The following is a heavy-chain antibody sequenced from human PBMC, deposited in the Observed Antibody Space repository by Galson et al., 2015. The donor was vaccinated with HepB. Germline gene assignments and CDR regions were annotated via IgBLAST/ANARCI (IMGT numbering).Heavy chain of an antibody. CDR2: IIPSRGRA. CDR3: ARGGTEYYDFWSGY. Sequence: SVKVSCKASGGTFSSYAISWVRQAPGQGLEWMGIIIPSRGRASYAQKFQGRVTMTRDTSTSTVYMELSSLRSEDTAVYYCARGGTEYYDFWSGYWGQGTLVTVSS. V-gene: IGHV1-69*04. CDR1: GGTFSSYA. D-gene: IGHD3-3*01. J-gene: IGHJ4*02.